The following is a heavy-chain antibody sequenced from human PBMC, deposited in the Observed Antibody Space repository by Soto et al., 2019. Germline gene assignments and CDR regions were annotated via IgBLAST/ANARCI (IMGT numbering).Heavy chain of an antibody. CDR2: ISYDGSNK. Sequence: QVQLVESGGGVVQPGRSLRLSCAASGFTFSSYAMHWVRQAPGKGLEWVAVISYDGSNKYYADSVKGRFTISRDNSKNTLYLQMNGLRAEDTAVYYCIEDMVRGVGNWFDPWGQGTLVTVSS. J-gene: IGHJ5*02. V-gene: IGHV3-30-3*01. CDR1: GFTFSSYA. D-gene: IGHD3-10*01. CDR3: IEDMVRGVGNWFDP.